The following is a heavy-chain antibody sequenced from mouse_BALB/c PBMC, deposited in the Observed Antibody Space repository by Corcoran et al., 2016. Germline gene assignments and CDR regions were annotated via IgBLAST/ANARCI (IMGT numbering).Heavy chain of an antibody. CDR1: CYTFSSYW. CDR2: ILPGSGST. V-gene: IGHV1-9*01. Sequence: HVQLQQSGAELMKPGASVKISCKATCYTFSSYWIGWVKQSPGHGLEWIGEILPGSGSTNYNEKFKGKATFTADTSSNTAYMQLSSLTSEDSAVYYCARHGYAMDYWGQGTSVTVSS. CDR3: ARHGYAMDY. J-gene: IGHJ4*01.